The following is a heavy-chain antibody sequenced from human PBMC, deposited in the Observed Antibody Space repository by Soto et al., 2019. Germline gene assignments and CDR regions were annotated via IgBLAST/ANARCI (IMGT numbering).Heavy chain of an antibody. J-gene: IGHJ5*02. V-gene: IGHV4-31*03. D-gene: IGHD2-15*01. CDR2: IYYSGST. Sequence: QVQLQESGPGLVKPSQTLSLTCTVSGGSIRSGGYYWSWIRQDPGKGMEWIGYIYYSGSTYYNPSLKSRVTISVDTSKNQFSLKLSSVTAADTAVYYCARDGGGCSGGSCQNWFDPWGQGTLVTVSS. CDR1: GGSIRSGGYY. CDR3: ARDGGGCSGGSCQNWFDP.